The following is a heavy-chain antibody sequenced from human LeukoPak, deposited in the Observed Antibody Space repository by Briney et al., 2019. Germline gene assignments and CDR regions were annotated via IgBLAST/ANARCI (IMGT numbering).Heavy chain of an antibody. V-gene: IGHV1-24*01. CDR3: ATVEHYDSSGYYPPLGY. Sequence: QAPGKGRXXXXXXXPEDGETIYAQKFQGRVTMTEDTSTDTAYMELSSLRSEDTAVYYCATVEHYDSSGYYPPLGYWGQGTLVTVSS. CDR2: XXPEDGET. D-gene: IGHD3-22*01. J-gene: IGHJ4*02.